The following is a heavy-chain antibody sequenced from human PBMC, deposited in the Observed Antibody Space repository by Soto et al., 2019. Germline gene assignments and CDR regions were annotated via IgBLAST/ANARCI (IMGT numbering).Heavy chain of an antibody. CDR2: IYYSGST. J-gene: IGHJ4*02. D-gene: IGHD6-13*01. CDR1: GGSISSSSYY. V-gene: IGHV4-39*07. CDR3: ARVSMSIAAAMDY. Sequence: TSETLSLTCTVSGGSISSSSYYWGWIRQPPGKGLEWIGSIYYSGSTYYNPSLKSRVTISVDTSKNQFSLKLSSVTAADTAVYYCARVSMSIAAAMDYWGQGTLVTVSS.